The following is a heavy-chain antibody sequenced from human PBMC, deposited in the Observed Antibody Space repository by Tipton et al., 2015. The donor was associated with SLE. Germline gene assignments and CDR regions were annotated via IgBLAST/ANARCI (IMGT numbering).Heavy chain of an antibody. CDR3: ARMSSGWSVGAFDI. CDR1: GGSISSSSYY. V-gene: IGHV4-39*07. Sequence: TLSLTCTVSGGSISSSSYYWGWIRQPPGKGLEWIGSIYYSGSTYYNPSLNTRLTLSIDTSRNQFSLKLSSVTAADTAVYYCARMSSGWSVGAFDIWGQGRMVTVSS. J-gene: IGHJ3*02. D-gene: IGHD6-13*01. CDR2: IYYSGST.